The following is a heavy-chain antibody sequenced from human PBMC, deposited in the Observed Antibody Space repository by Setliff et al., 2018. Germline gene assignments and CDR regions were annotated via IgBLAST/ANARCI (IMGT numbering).Heavy chain of an antibody. CDR2: INHSGST. J-gene: IGHJ3*02. Sequence: SETLSLTCAVYGGSFSGYYWSWIRQPPGKGLEWIGEINHSGSTNYNPSLKSRVTISVDTSKNQFSLKLSSVTAADTAVYYCARDPLGEIAVAGHDAFDIWGQGTMVTVS. V-gene: IGHV4-34*01. CDR1: GGSFSGYY. CDR3: ARDPLGEIAVAGHDAFDI. D-gene: IGHD6-19*01.